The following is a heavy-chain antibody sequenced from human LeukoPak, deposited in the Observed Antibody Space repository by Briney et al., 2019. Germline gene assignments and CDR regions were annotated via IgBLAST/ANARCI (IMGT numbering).Heavy chain of an antibody. CDR1: GYSFTSYW. Sequence: GESLKISCKGSGYSFTSYWIGWVRQMPGKGLEWMGIIYPGDSDTRYSPSFQGQVTISADKPISTAYLQWSSLKASDTAMYYCARPGTWIQLWQSPGDAFDIWGQGTMVTVSS. J-gene: IGHJ3*02. CDR2: IYPGDSDT. CDR3: ARPGTWIQLWQSPGDAFDI. D-gene: IGHD5-18*01. V-gene: IGHV5-51*01.